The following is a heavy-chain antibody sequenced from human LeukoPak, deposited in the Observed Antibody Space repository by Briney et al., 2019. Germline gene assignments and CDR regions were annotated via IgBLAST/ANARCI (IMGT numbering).Heavy chain of an antibody. J-gene: IGHJ1*01. CDR1: GYTFTSYY. CDR3: ASPEKAVAGSFQH. D-gene: IGHD6-19*01. CDR2: INPSGGST. V-gene: IGHV1-46*01. Sequence: ASVKVSCKASGYTFTSYYMHWVRQAPGQGLEWMGIINPSGGSTSYAQKFQGRVTMTRDTSTSTVYMELSSLRSEDTAVYYCASPEKAVAGSFQHWGQGTLVTVSS.